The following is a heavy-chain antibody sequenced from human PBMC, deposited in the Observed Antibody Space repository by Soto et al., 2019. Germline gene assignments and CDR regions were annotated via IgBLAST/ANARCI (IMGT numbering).Heavy chain of an antibody. J-gene: IGHJ3*01. D-gene: IGHD6-19*01. Sequence: EVQLLESGGGLVQPGGSLRLSCVASGVTFTTNAMDWVRQAPGKGLEWVSFISGDDGSGNYADSVKGRFTISRDNSKNTLYLQMNSLRAEDKAIYYCVKEASGWKSRGSFDLWGRGTMVTVSS. V-gene: IGHV3-23*01. CDR3: VKEASGWKSRGSFDL. CDR1: GVTFTTNA. CDR2: ISGDDGSG.